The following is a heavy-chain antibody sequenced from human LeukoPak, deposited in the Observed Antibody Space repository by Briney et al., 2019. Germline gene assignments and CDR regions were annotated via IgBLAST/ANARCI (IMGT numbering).Heavy chain of an antibody. CDR3: ARLVRYYGSGSYSMYNWFDP. CDR1: GGSISSYY. D-gene: IGHD3-10*01. Sequence: PSETLSLTCTVSGGSISSYYWSWIRQPAGKGLEWIGRIYTSGSTNYNPSLKSRVTISVDTSKNQFSLKLSSVTAADTAVYYCARLVRYYGSGSYSMYNWFDPWGQGTLVTVSS. CDR2: IYTSGST. J-gene: IGHJ5*02. V-gene: IGHV4-4*07.